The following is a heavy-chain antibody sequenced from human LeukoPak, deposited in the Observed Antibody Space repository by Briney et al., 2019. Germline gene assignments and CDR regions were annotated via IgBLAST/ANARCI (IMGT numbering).Heavy chain of an antibody. J-gene: IGHJ4*02. CDR1: GYTFTSYG. Sequence: GASVKVSCKASGYTFTSYGISWVRQAPGQGLEWMGIINPSGGSTSYAQKFQGGVTMTRDTSTSTVYMELSSLRSEDTAVYYCARDCIYGQEPWCYWGQGTLVTVSS. D-gene: IGHD1-14*01. CDR3: ARDCIYGQEPWCY. V-gene: IGHV1-46*01. CDR2: INPSGGST.